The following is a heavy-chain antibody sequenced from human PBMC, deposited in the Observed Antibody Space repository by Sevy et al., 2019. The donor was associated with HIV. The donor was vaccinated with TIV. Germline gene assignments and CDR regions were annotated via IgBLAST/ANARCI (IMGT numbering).Heavy chain of an antibody. J-gene: IGHJ3*02. Sequence: GGSLRLSCAASGFTFSSYAMSWVRQAPGKGLEWVSAISGSGGSTYYADSVKGRFTISRDNSKNTLYLQMNSLRAEDTAVYYCATMGWELLLGSGWGRAFDIWGRGTMVTISS. V-gene: IGHV3-23*01. CDR1: GFTFSSYA. CDR3: ATMGWELLLGSGWGRAFDI. CDR2: ISGSGGST. D-gene: IGHD1-26*01.